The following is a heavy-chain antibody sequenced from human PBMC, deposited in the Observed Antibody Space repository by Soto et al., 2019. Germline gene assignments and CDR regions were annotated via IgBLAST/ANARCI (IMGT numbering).Heavy chain of an antibody. CDR1: GFTFSSYS. J-gene: IGHJ6*03. V-gene: IGHV3-21*01. Sequence: VGSLRLSCAASGFTFSSYSMNWVRQAPGKGLEWVSSISSSSSYIYYADSVKGRFTISRDNAKNSLYLQMNSLRAEDTAVYYCAGVGAIFGVYYYYMDVWGKGTTVTVSS. CDR2: ISSSSSYI. CDR3: AGVGAIFGVYYYYMDV. D-gene: IGHD3-3*01.